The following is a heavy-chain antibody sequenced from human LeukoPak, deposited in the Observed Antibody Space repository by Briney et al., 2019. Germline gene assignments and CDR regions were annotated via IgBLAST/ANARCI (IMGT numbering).Heavy chain of an antibody. V-gene: IGHV3-30*18. J-gene: IGHJ4*02. D-gene: IGHD2-15*01. Sequence: GRSLSLSCAASGFTSTSFGTHWDRQAPDRGLEWVAVISYEGSNKYYADSVKGRVTISRDNSKNTQYLQMNSLRAEDRAVYYCAKDQRRYCSGGSCYPGYFDYWGQGTLVTVSS. CDR3: AKDQRRYCSGGSCYPGYFDY. CDR1: GFTSTSFG. CDR2: ISYEGSNK.